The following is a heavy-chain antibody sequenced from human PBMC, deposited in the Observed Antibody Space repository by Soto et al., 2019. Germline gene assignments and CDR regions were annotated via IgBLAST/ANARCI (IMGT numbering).Heavy chain of an antibody. CDR2: ISHDEGNK. Sequence: QVLLVESGGGVVQPGGSLRLSCAASEFTFSTYPMHWVRQAPGKGMERVAVISHDEGNKYYGDSMKGRFTISRDNSKNTLYRQMNSLRGDDTAVYYCARGAADFWGGYPEIHFFDSWGQGTLVTVSS. J-gene: IGHJ4*02. CDR1: EFTFSTYP. D-gene: IGHD3-3*01. CDR3: ARGAADFWGGYPEIHFFDS. V-gene: IGHV3-30-3*01.